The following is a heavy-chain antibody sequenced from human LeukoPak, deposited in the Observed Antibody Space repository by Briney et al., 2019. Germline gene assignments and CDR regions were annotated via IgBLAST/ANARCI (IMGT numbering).Heavy chain of an antibody. V-gene: IGHV3-73*01. Sequence: PGGSLRLSCAASGFTFSGSAMHWVRQASGNGLEWVGRIRSKANSYATAYAASVKGRFTISRDDSKNTAYLQMNSLKTEDTAVYYCTTSHYYDSSGYYGLVDYWGQGTLVTVSS. CDR2: IRSKANSYAT. D-gene: IGHD3-22*01. J-gene: IGHJ4*02. CDR3: TTSHYYDSSGYYGLVDY. CDR1: GFTFSGSA.